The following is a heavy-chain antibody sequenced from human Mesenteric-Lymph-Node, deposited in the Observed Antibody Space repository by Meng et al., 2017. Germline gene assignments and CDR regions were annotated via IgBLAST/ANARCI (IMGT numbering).Heavy chain of an antibody. Sequence: QVQLVQSRAEVQKPGASVKVSCKASGYTFTVYYMHWVRQAPGQGLEWMGRINPHTGGINYAQEFQGRVAMTRDTSISTAYMELSRLRTDDTAVYYCAKIGSNHQFDLWGQGTLVTVSS. J-gene: IGHJ4*02. D-gene: IGHD4-11*01. V-gene: IGHV1-2*06. CDR1: GYTFTVYY. CDR2: INPHTGGI. CDR3: AKIGSNHQFDL.